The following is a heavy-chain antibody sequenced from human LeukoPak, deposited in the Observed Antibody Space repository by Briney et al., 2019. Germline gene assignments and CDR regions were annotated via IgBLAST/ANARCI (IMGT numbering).Heavy chain of an antibody. D-gene: IGHD2-15*01. CDR2: ISSGGST. V-gene: IGHV3-53*01. Sequence: GGSLRPSCAASGFTVSSNYMTWVRQAPGKGLEWVSVISSGGSTYYADSVKGRFTISRDNSKNTLYLQMINLRAEDTAVYYCARGGYCSGGSCYSLYFDLWGRGTLVTVCS. J-gene: IGHJ2*01. CDR1: GFTVSSNY. CDR3: ARGGYCSGGSCYSLYFDL.